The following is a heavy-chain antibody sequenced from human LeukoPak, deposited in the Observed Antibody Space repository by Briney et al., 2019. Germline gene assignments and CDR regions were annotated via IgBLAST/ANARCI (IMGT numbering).Heavy chain of an antibody. CDR2: INPNSGGT. Sequence: GASVKVYCKASGYTFTGYYMHWVRQAPGQGLEWMGWINPNSGGTNYAQKFQGRVTMTRDTSISTAYMELSRLRSDDTAVYYCARSSLYCSSTSCPRDYYGMDVWGQGTTVTVSS. CDR3: ARSSLYCSSTSCPRDYYGMDV. J-gene: IGHJ6*02. D-gene: IGHD2-2*01. CDR1: GYTFTGYY. V-gene: IGHV1-2*02.